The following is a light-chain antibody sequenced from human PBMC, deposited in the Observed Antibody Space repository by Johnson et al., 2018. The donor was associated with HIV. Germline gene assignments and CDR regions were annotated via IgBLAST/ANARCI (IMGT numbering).Light chain of an antibody. V-gene: IGLV1-51*01. CDR1: SSNIGNNY. CDR2: DNK. J-gene: IGLJ1*01. CDR3: GTWDSSLSAYV. Sequence: QSVLTQPPSVSAAPGQKVTISCSGSSSNIGNNYVSWYQHLPGTAPKILIYDNKKRPSGISDRFSGSKSGTSATLGITGLQTEDEAEYYCGTWDSSLSAYVFGTGTKVTVL.